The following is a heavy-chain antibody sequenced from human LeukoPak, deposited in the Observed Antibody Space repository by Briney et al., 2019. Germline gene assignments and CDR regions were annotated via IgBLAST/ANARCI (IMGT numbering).Heavy chain of an antibody. V-gene: IGHV3-30-3*01. J-gene: IGHJ4*02. Sequence: PGGSLRLSCAASGFTFSSYAMRWVRQAPGKGLEWVAVISYDGSNKYYADSVKGRFTISRDNSKNTLYLQMNSLRAEDTAVYYCASAPYGGYSYGYDYWGQGALVTVSS. CDR1: GFTFSSYA. CDR3: ASAPYGGYSYGYDY. D-gene: IGHD5-18*01. CDR2: ISYDGSNK.